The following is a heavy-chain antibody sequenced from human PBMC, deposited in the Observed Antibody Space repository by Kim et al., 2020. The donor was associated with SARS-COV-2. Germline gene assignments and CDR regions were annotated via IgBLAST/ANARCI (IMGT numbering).Heavy chain of an antibody. D-gene: IGHD5-12*01. CDR2: IIPIFGTA. V-gene: IGHV1-69*13. CDR3: ARDLHIVATMWAISSNYYYYGMDV. Sequence: SVKVSCKASGGTFSSYAISWVRQAPGQGLEWMGGIIPIFGTANYAQKFQGRVTITADESTSTAYMELSSLRSEDTAVYYCARDLHIVATMWAISSNYYYYGMDVWGQGTTVTVSS. J-gene: IGHJ6*02. CDR1: GGTFSSYA.